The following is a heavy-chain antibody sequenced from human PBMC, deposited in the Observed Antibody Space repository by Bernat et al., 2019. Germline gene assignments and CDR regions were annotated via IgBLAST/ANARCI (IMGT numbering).Heavy chain of an antibody. Sequence: QVHLQESGPGLVKPSETLSLTCTVSGGSPSSYYWSLIRQPPGKGMEWIGYIYYSGSTNYNPSLKSRISLFLDTTKNHMYMIMNSVSSADTAVYYCGRGRGGVATIDQWGQGTLVTVSS. CDR1: GGSPSSYY. D-gene: IGHD5-24*01. V-gene: IGHV4-59*01. CDR2: IYYSGST. CDR3: GRGRGGVATIDQ. J-gene: IGHJ4*02.